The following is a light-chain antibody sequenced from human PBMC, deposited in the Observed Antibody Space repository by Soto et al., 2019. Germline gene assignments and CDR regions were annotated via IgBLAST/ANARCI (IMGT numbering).Light chain of an antibody. CDR1: QSVNSN. CDR3: QQYYTTPYT. Sequence: EIVMTQSPATLSVSPGERATLSCRASQSVNSNLAWYQQKPGQAPRLLIYGASTRAAGIPARFSGSGSGTEFSLTISSLQSEDVAVYYCQQYYTTPYTFGQGTKLEI. V-gene: IGKV3-15*01. CDR2: GAS. J-gene: IGKJ2*01.